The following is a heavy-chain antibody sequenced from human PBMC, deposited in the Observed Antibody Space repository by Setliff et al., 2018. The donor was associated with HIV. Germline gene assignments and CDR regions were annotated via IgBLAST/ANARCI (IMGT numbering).Heavy chain of an antibody. CDR1: GYSISSGYY. D-gene: IGHD2-2*01. J-gene: IGHJ4*02. CDR3: AKLLPAADMAREIDS. CDR2: IYYSGRT. V-gene: IGHV4-38-2*02. Sequence: SETLSLTCTVSGYSISSGYYWGWIRQPPGKGLEWIGSIYYSGRTYYNPSLKRRVTISVDTSKNQFSLKLSSVRAADTAVYYCAKLLPAADMAREIDSWGQGTLVTVS.